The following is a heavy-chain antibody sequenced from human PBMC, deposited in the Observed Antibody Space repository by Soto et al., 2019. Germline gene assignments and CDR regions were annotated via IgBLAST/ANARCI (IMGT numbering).Heavy chain of an antibody. CDR3: ARYVWSSPSRSYFDS. Sequence: SETLSLTCAGSGYSISSGYYWSWVRQPPGKWLEWITTINHSVATYFNPSLKSRVTISVDTSRNQFSLDLTSVTAADTAMYYCARYVWSSPSRSYFDSCGQRTLVTVCS. J-gene: IGHJ4*02. V-gene: IGHV4-38-2*01. CDR2: INHSVAT. CDR1: GYSISSGYY. D-gene: IGHD3-16*01.